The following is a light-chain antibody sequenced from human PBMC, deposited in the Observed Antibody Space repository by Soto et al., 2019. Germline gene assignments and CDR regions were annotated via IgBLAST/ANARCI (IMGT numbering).Light chain of an antibody. CDR3: QQFSSYPLT. V-gene: IGKV3-20*01. J-gene: IGKJ4*01. CDR2: GAS. Sequence: EIVLTQSPGTLSVSPGERATLSCRASQSVSSTYLAWYQQKPGQAPGLLLYGASNRASGIPDRFRGGGSGTDFTLTISRLEPEDFAVYYCQQFSSYPLTFGGGTKVDSK. CDR1: QSVSSTY.